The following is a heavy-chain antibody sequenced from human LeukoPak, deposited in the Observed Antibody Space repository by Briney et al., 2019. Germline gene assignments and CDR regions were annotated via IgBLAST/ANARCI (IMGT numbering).Heavy chain of an antibody. CDR2: IDHSGST. CDR1: GGPFSGYY. CDR3: ARRRGFDP. V-gene: IGHV4-34*01. J-gene: IGHJ5*02. Sequence: SETLSLPCAVYGGPFSGYYWSWIRQPPAKGLAWIGEIDHSGSTNYNPSLKSRVTISVDTSKTQFSLKLSSVTAADTAVYYCARRRGFDPWGQGTLVTVSS.